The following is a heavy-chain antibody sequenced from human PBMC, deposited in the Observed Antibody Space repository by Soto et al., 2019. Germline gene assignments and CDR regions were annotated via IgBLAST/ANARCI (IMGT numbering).Heavy chain of an antibody. CDR1: GGSISSSSYY. CDR3: ARLVIVGDYFDY. V-gene: IGHV4-39*01. J-gene: IGHJ4*02. CDR2: IYYSGST. D-gene: IGHD1-26*01. Sequence: QLQLQESGPGLVKPSETLSLTCTVSGGSISSSSYYWGWIRQPPGKGLEWIGSIYYSGSTYYNPSLKSRVTISVDTSKNQSSLKLSSVTAADTAVYYCARLVIVGDYFDYWGQGTLVTVSS.